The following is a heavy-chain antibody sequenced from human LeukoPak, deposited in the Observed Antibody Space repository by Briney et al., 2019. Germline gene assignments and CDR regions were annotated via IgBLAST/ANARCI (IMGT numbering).Heavy chain of an antibody. D-gene: IGHD6-19*01. CDR3: ARVAYGSSYYDP. Sequence: GGSLRLSCAASGFTFSSYSMNWVRQAPGKGLEWVSAIGSSSSYIFYSDSVKGRFTISRDNAKNSLYLQMNSLRAEDTAVYYCARVAYGSSYYDPWGQGTLVTVSS. CDR1: GFTFSSYS. J-gene: IGHJ5*02. CDR2: IGSSSSYI. V-gene: IGHV3-21*01.